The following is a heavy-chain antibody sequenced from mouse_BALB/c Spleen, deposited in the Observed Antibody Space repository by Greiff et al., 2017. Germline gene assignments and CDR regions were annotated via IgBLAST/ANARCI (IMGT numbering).Heavy chain of an antibody. CDR3: TRSRSYYAMDY. CDR2: ISSGGSYT. V-gene: IGHV5-6-4*01. D-gene: IGHD3-3*01. CDR1: GFTFSSYT. J-gene: IGHJ4*01. Sequence: EVQRVESGGGLVKPGGSLKLSCAASGFTFSSYTMSWVRQTPEKRLEWVATISSGGSYTYYPDSVKGRFTISRDNAKNTLYLQMSSLKSEDTAMYYCTRSRSYYAMDYWGQGTSVTVSS.